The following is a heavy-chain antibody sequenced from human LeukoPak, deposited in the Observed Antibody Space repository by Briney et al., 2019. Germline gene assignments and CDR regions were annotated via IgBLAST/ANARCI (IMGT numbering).Heavy chain of an antibody. CDR3: ASVGGSCYFDL. D-gene: IGHD3-3*01. J-gene: IGHJ2*01. Sequence: PSETLSLTCTVSGGSISGYYWSWIRQPAGKGLEWIGRIYVSGSTNYNPSLKSRVTMSLDTSKNQFSLKLNSVTAADTAVYYWASVGGSCYFDLWGRGTLVTVSS. CDR1: GGSISGYY. CDR2: IYVSGST. V-gene: IGHV4-4*07.